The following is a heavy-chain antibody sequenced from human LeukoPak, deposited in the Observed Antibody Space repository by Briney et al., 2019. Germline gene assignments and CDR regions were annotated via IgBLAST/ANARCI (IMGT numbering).Heavy chain of an antibody. J-gene: IGHJ6*02. CDR3: ARDWNYYYYYGMDV. CDR2: ISSSSSYI. D-gene: IGHD1-1*01. CDR1: GFTFSSYS. V-gene: IGHV3-21*01. Sequence: GGSLRLSCAASGFTFSSYSMNWVRQAPGKGLEWVSSISSSSSYIYYADSVKGRFTISRDNAKNSLYLQMNSLKAEDTAVYYCARDWNYYYYYGMDVWGQGTTVTVSS.